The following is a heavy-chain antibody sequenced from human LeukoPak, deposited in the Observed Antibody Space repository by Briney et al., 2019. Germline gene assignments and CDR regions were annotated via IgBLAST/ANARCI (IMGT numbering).Heavy chain of an antibody. CDR2: IYYSGST. D-gene: IGHD3-9*01. V-gene: IGHV4-61*05. J-gene: IGHJ4*02. Sequence: PSETLSLTCTVSNGSISSSSYYWGWIRQPPGKGLEWIGYIYYSGSTNYNPSLKSRVTISVDTSKNQFSLKLSSVTAADTAVYYCARRSTSLTGYYREWGQGTLVTVSS. CDR3: ARRSTSLTGYYRE. CDR1: NGSISSSSYY.